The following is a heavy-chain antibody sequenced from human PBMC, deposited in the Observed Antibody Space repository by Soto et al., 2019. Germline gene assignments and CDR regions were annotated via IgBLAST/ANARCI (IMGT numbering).Heavy chain of an antibody. V-gene: IGHV3-7*04. D-gene: IGHD1-1*01. CDR2: LNNDGSQT. J-gene: IGHJ4*02. Sequence: EVQLAESGGTLVQPGGSLRLSCEVSGFTFGAYWMSWVRQAPGKGLEWVAILNNDGSQTNYVDSVRGRFSISRDNTKNSLYLQMNSLRVEDTAVYFCARGGGHNLEYWGQGALVTVSS. CDR1: GFTFGAYW. CDR3: ARGGGHNLEY.